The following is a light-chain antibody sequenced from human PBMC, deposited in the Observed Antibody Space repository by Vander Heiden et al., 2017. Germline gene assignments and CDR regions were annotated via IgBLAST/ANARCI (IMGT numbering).Light chain of an antibody. CDR3: QQYGGSPLFS. J-gene: IGKJ3*01. CDR1: QSVSSSY. Sequence: EIVLTQSPGTLSLSPGERATLSCRASQSVSSSYLAWYQQKPGQAPRLLIYGASSRATGIPDRFSGSGSGTDFTLTINRLEPEDFAVYYCQQYGGSPLFSFGPGTKVDIK. CDR2: GAS. V-gene: IGKV3-20*01.